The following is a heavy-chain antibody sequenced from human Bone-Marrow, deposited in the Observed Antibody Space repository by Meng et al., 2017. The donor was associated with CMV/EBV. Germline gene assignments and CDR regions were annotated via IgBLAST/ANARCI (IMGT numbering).Heavy chain of an antibody. J-gene: IGHJ6*02. V-gene: IGHV4-59*04. CDR3: ARTTTYYYGMDV. D-gene: IGHD1-1*01. CDR2: IYYSGST. CDR1: GGSISSYY. Sequence: GSLRLSCTVSGGSISSYYWSWIRQPPGKGLEWIGYIYYSGSTYYNPSLKSRVTISVDTSKNQFSLKLSSVTAADTAVYYCARTTTYYYGMDVWGQGTTVTVSS.